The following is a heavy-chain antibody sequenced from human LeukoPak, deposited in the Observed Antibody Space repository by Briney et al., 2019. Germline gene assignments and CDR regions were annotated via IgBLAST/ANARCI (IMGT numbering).Heavy chain of an antibody. V-gene: IGHV3-11*01. Sequence: GGSLRLSCAASGFTFSDSYMSWIRQAPGEGLDWLACISSSGHTIYYAGSVRGRFTISRDNAKNSLYLQLNSLRPEDTAVYYCAQTGRNNYFDSWGQGTLVTVSS. J-gene: IGHJ5*01. CDR3: AQTGRNNYFDS. CDR1: GFTFSDSY. CDR2: ISSSGHTI.